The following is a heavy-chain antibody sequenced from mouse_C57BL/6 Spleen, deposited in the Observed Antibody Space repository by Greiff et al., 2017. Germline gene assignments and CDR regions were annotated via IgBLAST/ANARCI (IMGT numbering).Heavy chain of an antibody. Sequence: ELQLVESGGSLVQPGGSLSLSCAASGFTFTAYYMSWVRQPPGKALEWLGFIRNKANGYTTEYSASVKGRFTISRDNSQSILYLQMNALRAEDSATYYCARYIMGLGFFDYWGQGTTLTVSS. D-gene: IGHD4-1*01. CDR2: IRNKANGYTT. V-gene: IGHV7-3*01. CDR1: GFTFTAYY. CDR3: ARYIMGLGFFDY. J-gene: IGHJ2*01.